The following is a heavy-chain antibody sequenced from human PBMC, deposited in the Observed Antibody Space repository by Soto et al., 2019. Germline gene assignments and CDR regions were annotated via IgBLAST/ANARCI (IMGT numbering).Heavy chain of an antibody. CDR2: ISSSGNTI. J-gene: IGHJ4*02. V-gene: IGHV3-11*01. CDR1: GFTFSDYY. CDR3: ARVNHYFDY. Sequence: QEQLVESGGGLVKPGGSLRLSCAASGFTFSDYYMSWIRQAPGKGLEWVSYISSSGNTIHYADSVKGRFTISRDNAKNSLFLKMNSLRVEDTDVYYCARVNHYFDYWGQGALVAVSS.